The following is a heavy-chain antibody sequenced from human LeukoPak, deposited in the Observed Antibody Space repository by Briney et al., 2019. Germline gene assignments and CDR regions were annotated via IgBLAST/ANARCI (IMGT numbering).Heavy chain of an antibody. Sequence: GGSLRLSCAASGFTFSDYYMSWVRQAPGKGLEWVSAISGSGGSTYYADSVKGRFTISRDNSKNTLYLQMNSLRAEDTAVYYCAKDLHIVVVTALDYWGQGTLVTVSS. CDR1: GFTFSDYY. V-gene: IGHV3-23*01. D-gene: IGHD2-21*02. CDR2: ISGSGGST. CDR3: AKDLHIVVVTALDY. J-gene: IGHJ4*02.